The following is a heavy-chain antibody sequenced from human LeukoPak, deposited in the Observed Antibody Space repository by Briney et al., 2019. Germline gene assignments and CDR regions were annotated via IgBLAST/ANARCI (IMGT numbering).Heavy chain of an antibody. V-gene: IGHV4-61*02. D-gene: IGHD2-2*01. J-gene: IGHJ3*02. CDR3: ARIVVVPAGAFDI. CDR1: GGSISSGSYY. CDR2: IYTSGST. Sequence: SQTLSLTCTVSGGSISSGSYYWSWIRQPAGKGLEWIGRIYTSGSTNYNPSLKSRVTIPVDTSKNQFSLKLSSVTAADTAVYYCARIVVVPAGAFDIWGQGTMVTVSS.